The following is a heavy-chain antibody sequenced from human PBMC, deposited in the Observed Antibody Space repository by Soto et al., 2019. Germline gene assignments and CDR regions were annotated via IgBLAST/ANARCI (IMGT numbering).Heavy chain of an antibody. CDR2: IYYSGST. D-gene: IGHD3-10*01. J-gene: IGHJ4*02. CDR3: ARDYYGSGSPPLGY. V-gene: IGHV4-59*01. CDR1: AGSLSTDY. Sequence: LQKRSVTYTVSAGSLSTDYWSWSRQPPGKGLEWIGYIYYSGSTNYNPSLKSRVTISVDTSKNQFSLKLSSVTAADTAVYYCARDYYGSGSPPLGYWGQGTLVTVS.